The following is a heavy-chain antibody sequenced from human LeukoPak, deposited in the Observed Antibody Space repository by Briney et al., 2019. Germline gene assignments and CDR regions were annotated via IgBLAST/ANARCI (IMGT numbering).Heavy chain of an antibody. Sequence: ASVKVSCKVSGYTLTELSMHWVRQAPGRGLEWMGGFDPEDGETIYAQKFQGRVTMTEDTSTDTAYMELSSLRSEDTAVYYCATVDEYSSSWYWFDPWGQGTLVTVSS. J-gene: IGHJ5*02. V-gene: IGHV1-24*01. CDR2: FDPEDGET. D-gene: IGHD6-13*01. CDR3: ATVDEYSSSWYWFDP. CDR1: GYTLTELS.